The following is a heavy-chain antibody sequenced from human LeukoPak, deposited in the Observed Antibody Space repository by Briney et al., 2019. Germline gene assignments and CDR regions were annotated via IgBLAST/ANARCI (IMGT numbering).Heavy chain of an antibody. CDR1: GFTFSSYA. CDR2: ISYDGSNK. Sequence: GGSLRLSCAASGFTFSSYAMHWVRQAPGKGLEWVAVISYDGSNKYYADSVKGRFTISRDNSKNTVYLQMNSLRAEDTAVYYCARDWYNPEYYYDSSGYYFPAYWGQGTLVTVSS. V-gene: IGHV3-30*01. CDR3: ARDWYNPEYYYDSSGYYFPAY. D-gene: IGHD3-22*01. J-gene: IGHJ4*02.